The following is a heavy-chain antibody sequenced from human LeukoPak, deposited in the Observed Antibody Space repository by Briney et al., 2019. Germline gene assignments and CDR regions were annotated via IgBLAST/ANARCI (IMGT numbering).Heavy chain of an antibody. D-gene: IGHD1-26*01. CDR3: ARERSHNWFDP. CDR2: IYPGDSDT. CDR1: GYSFTNYW. J-gene: IGHJ5*02. Sequence: GESLKISCKGSGYSFTNYWIGWVRQMPGKGLEWMGIIYPGDSDTRYSPSFQGQVTISADRSISTAYLQWSSLKASDTAMYYCARERSHNWFDPWGQGTLVTVSS. V-gene: IGHV5-51*01.